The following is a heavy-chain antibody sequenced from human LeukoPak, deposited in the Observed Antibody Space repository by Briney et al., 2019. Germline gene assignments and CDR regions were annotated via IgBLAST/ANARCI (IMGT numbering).Heavy chain of an antibody. V-gene: IGHV3-74*01. J-gene: IGHJ3*02. CDR3: AKDRIAVAGMSPDHDAFDI. CDR2: INSDGINT. D-gene: IGHD6-19*01. Sequence: GGSLRLSCAASGFTFSNYWMHWVRQAPGKGLVWVSRINSDGINTSYADSVKGRFTISRDNSKNTLYLQMNSLRAEDTAVYYCAKDRIAVAGMSPDHDAFDIWGQGTMVTVSS. CDR1: GFTFSNYW.